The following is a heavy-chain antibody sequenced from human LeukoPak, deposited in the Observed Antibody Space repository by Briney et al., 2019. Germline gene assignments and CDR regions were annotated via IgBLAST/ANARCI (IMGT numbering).Heavy chain of an antibody. CDR1: GGTFSSYA. CDR3: ARGRLQKTKYSANGDY. V-gene: IGHV1-69*04. D-gene: IGHD5-24*01. J-gene: IGHJ4*02. Sequence: SVKVSCKASGGTFSSYAISWVRQAPGQGLEWMGRIIPILGIANYAQKFQGRVTITADKSTSTAYMELSSLRSEDTAVYYCARGRLQKTKYSANGDYWGQGTLVTVSS. CDR2: IIPILGIA.